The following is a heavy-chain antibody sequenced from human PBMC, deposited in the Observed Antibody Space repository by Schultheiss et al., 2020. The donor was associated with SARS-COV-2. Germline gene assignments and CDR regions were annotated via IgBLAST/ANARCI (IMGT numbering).Heavy chain of an antibody. CDR1: GFTFSNAW. J-gene: IGHJ6*02. CDR3: ARGRGSSWTSYYYGMDV. V-gene: IGHV3-15*01. CDR2: IKSKTDGGTT. D-gene: IGHD6-13*01. Sequence: GGSLRLSCAASGFTFSNAWMSWVRQAPGKGLEWVGRIKSKTDGGTTDYAAPVKGRFTISRDDSKNTLYLQMNSLKTEDTAVYYCARGRGSSWTSYYYGMDVWGQGTTVTVSS.